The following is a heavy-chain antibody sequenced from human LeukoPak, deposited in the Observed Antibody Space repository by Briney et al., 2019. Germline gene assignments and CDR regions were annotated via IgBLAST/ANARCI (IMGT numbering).Heavy chain of an antibody. D-gene: IGHD6-13*01. J-gene: IGHJ4*02. Sequence: GGSLRLSCAASGFTFDDYGMSWVRQAPGKGLEWVSGINWNGGSTGYADSVKGRFTISRDNAKNSLYLQMNSLRAEDTAFYSCARDLYSSSWYFVSPGGYWGQGTLVTVSS. CDR1: GFTFDDYG. CDR3: ARDLYSSSWYFVSPGGY. CDR2: INWNGGST. V-gene: IGHV3-20*04.